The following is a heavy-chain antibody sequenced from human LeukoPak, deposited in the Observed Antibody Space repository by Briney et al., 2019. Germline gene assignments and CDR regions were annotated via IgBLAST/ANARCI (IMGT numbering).Heavy chain of an antibody. D-gene: IGHD6-6*01. J-gene: IGHJ4*02. CDR1: GFTFSSYS. CDR2: ISSSSSYI. CDR3: ARDKYSSSSAPLDY. V-gene: IGHV3-21*01. Sequence: KSGGSLRLSCAASGFTFSSYSMNWVRQAPGKGLEWVSSISSSSSYIYYADSVKGRFTISRDNAKNSLYLQMNSLRAEDTAVYYCARDKYSSSSAPLDYWGQGTLVTVSS.